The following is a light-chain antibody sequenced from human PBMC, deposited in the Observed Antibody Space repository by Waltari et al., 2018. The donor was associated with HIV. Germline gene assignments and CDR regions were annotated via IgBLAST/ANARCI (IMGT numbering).Light chain of an antibody. CDR2: RVS. V-gene: IGKV2-24*01. CDR1: PNLDHSNGNTD. CDR3: MKGLEFLGT. J-gene: IGKJ1*01. Sequence: QAPPFVPVALGQPASTFSRSGPNLDHSNGNTDLSWLQPRPGQPPRLLISRVSARVTGVPDKFSGSGAGTDYILNISSADSMNVAVYYGMKGLEFLGTFGQGTKLDI.